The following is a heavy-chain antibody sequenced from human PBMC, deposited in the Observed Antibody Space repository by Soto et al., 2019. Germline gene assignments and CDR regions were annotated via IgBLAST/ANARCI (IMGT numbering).Heavy chain of an antibody. CDR3: ARVGYYDSSCYPYFDY. Sequence: SETLSLTCTVSGGSISSGGYYWSWIRQHPGKGLEWIGYIYDSGSTYYNPSLKSRVTISVDTSKNQFSLKLSSVTAADTAVYYCARVGYYDSSCYPYFDYWGQGTLVTVSS. J-gene: IGHJ4*02. CDR2: IYDSGST. V-gene: IGHV4-31*03. CDR1: GGSISSGGYY. D-gene: IGHD3-22*01.